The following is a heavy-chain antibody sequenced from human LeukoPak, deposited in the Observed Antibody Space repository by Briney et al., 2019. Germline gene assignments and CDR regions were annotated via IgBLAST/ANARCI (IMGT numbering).Heavy chain of an antibody. CDR2: IDPNSGGT. J-gene: IGHJ6*03. Sequence: ASVKVSCKASGYTFTGYYMHWVRQAPGQGLEWMGRIDPNSGGTNYAQKFQGRVTMTRDTSISTAYMELSRLRSDDTAVYYCARYGKGPAHMDVWGKGTTVTVSS. CDR3: ARYGKGPAHMDV. D-gene: IGHD1-26*01. CDR1: GYTFTGYY. V-gene: IGHV1-2*06.